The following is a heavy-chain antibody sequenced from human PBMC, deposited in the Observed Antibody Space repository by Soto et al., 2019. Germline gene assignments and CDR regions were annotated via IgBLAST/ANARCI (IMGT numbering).Heavy chain of an antibody. Sequence: SETLSLTCTVSGGSISSSSYYWGWIRQPPGKGLEWIGSIYYSGSTYYNPSLKSRVTISVDTSKNQFSLKLSSVTAADTAVYYCAGPRGYYGMDVWGQGTTVTVSS. D-gene: IGHD3-10*01. V-gene: IGHV4-39*01. CDR3: AGPRGYYGMDV. J-gene: IGHJ6*02. CDR1: GGSISSSSYY. CDR2: IYYSGST.